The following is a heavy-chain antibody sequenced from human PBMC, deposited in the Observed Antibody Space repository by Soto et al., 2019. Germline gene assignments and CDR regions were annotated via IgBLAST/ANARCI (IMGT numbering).Heavy chain of an antibody. Sequence: GGSLRLSCAASGFTFSSYWMSWVRQAPGKGLEWVANIKQDGSEKYYVDSVKGRFTISRDNAKNSLYLQMNSLRAEDTAVYYCARMDYDFWSGYSSNRDAFDIWGQGTMVTVSS. D-gene: IGHD3-3*01. CDR2: IKQDGSEK. CDR3: ARMDYDFWSGYSSNRDAFDI. V-gene: IGHV3-7*01. CDR1: GFTFSSYW. J-gene: IGHJ3*02.